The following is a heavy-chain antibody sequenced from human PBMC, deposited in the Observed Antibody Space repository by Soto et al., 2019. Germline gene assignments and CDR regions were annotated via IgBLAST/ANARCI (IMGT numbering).Heavy chain of an antibody. V-gene: IGHV4-59*01. CDR3: ARVGTMIEFDY. CDR1: GGSISSYY. CDR2: IYYSGST. Sequence: SETLSLTCTVSGGSISSYYWSWIRQPPGEGLEWIGYIYYSGSTNYNPSLKSRVTISVDTSKNQFSLKLSSVTAADTAVYYCARVGTMIEFDYWGQGTLVTVSS. D-gene: IGHD3-22*01. J-gene: IGHJ4*02.